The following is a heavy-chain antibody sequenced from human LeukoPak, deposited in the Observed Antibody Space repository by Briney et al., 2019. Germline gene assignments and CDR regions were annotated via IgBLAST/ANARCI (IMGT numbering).Heavy chain of an antibody. D-gene: IGHD6-6*01. CDR1: GGSISSSSYY. V-gene: IGHV4-39*07. CDR3: ARFPRLRSSIDY. CDR2: INHSGST. Sequence: PSETLSLTCTVSGGSISSSSYYWSWIRQPPGKGLEWIGEINHSGSTNYNPSLKSRVTISVDTSKNQFSLKLSSVTAADTAVYYCARFPRLRSSIDYWGQGTLVTVSS. J-gene: IGHJ4*02.